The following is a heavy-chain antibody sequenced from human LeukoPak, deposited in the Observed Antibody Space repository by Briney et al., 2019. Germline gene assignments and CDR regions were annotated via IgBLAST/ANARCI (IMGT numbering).Heavy chain of an antibody. D-gene: IGHD3-9*01. J-gene: IGHJ5*02. CDR2: LTWNGQIT. CDR1: GFTLHDYT. CDR3: VKDGIDGATWGYFGS. Sequence: GGSLRLSCVVSGFTLHDYTMHWVRQIPGKGLEWVALLTWNGQITSYGDSVKGRLNISRDDSKNTLYLEMSRLNFDDTGLYYCVKDGIDGATWGYFGSLGRGTLVSVST. V-gene: IGHV3-43*01.